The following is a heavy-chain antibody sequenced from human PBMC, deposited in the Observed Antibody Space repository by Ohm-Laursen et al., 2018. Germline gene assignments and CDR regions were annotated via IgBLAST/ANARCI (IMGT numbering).Heavy chain of an antibody. CDR2: IYTGDIT. J-gene: IGHJ4*02. Sequence: SLRLSCAASGFTFSDYYMSWIRQAPGKGLEWVSVIYTGDITSYADSVKGRFTISRDISKNALYLHMNSLRAEDRGVYYCVRGLADGVHLNWGQGTLVAVSS. CDR1: GFTFSDYY. CDR3: VRGLADGVHLN. V-gene: IGHV3-66*01. D-gene: IGHD4-17*01.